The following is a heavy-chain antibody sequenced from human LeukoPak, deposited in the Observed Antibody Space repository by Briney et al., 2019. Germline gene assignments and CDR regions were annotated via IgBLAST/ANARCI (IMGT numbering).Heavy chain of an antibody. V-gene: IGHV4-4*07. CDR1: VVYISSYY. J-gene: IGHJ4*02. CDR2: IYTSGST. D-gene: IGHD2-15*01. Sequence: KPSETLSLTCTVSVVYISSYYWSWIRQPAGKGLEWIGRIYTSGSTNYNPSLKSRVTMSVDTSKNQFALKLSSVTAADTAVYFCARDWACSGGSCYNDYWGQGTLVTVSS. CDR3: ARDWACSGGSCYNDY.